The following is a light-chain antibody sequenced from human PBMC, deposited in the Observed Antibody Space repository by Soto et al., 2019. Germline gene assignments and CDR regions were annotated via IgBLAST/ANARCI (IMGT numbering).Light chain of an antibody. Sequence: AIQMTQSPSSLSASLGDRVAISCLASQDIRNTLAWYQQKPGEAPKLLRFAASNLQSGVPSRFSGSGSVTDFTLASTGLQPEDFATYYCLQYYNFSWTFGQGTKVDIK. CDR1: QDIRNT. CDR3: LQYYNFSWT. CDR2: AAS. V-gene: IGKV1-6*01. J-gene: IGKJ1*01.